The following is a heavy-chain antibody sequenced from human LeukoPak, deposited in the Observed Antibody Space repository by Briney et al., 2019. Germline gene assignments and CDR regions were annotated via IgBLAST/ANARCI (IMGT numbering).Heavy chain of an antibody. D-gene: IGHD3-22*01. CDR2: ISSSGGST. V-gene: IGHV3-23*01. CDR1: GLSFSNYV. Sequence: GGSLRLSRAASGLSFSNYVMSWVRQAPGKGLEWVSAISSSGGSTYYADSVKGRFTISRDNSKNTLYLQMNSLRAEDTAVYYCAKDYYYDPVDAFDIWGQGTMVTVSS. J-gene: IGHJ3*02. CDR3: AKDYYYDPVDAFDI.